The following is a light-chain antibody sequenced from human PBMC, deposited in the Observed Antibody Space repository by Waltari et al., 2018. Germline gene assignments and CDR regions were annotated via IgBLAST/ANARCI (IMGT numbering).Light chain of an antibody. Sequence: QSALTQPASVSGSPGQSITISCTGSSSDVGTYNFVSWYQEHPGKAPKLLIYEASKRPAGVSTRFSGSKSGNTASLTISGLQAEDEADYYCCSYAGRSTLIVGTGTKVTVL. CDR1: SSDVGTYNF. CDR3: CSYAGRSTLI. V-gene: IGLV2-23*01. CDR2: EAS. J-gene: IGLJ1*01.